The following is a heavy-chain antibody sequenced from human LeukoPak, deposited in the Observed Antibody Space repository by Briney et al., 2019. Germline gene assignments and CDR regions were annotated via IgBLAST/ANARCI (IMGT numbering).Heavy chain of an antibody. D-gene: IGHD3-22*01. CDR1: GFTFSTYG. Sequence: GGSLRLSCAASGFTFSTYGMHWVRQAPGKGLEWVAVISYDGGNEYYGDSVKGRFTISRDNSKNTLFLRMNSLRVEDTAVYYCAKEWGYYDSSGYHSLFDYWGQGTLVTVSS. V-gene: IGHV3-30*18. CDR2: ISYDGGNE. CDR3: AKEWGYYDSSGYHSLFDY. J-gene: IGHJ4*02.